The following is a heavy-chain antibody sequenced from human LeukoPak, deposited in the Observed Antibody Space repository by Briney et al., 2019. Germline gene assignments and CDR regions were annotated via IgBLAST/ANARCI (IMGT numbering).Heavy chain of an antibody. Sequence: PSQTLSLTCAVSGGSISSGGYSWSWIRQPPGKGLEWFGYIYHSGSTYYNPSLKSRVTISVDRSKNQFSLKLSSVTAADTAVYYCARGGMTTIPADLNWFDPWGQGTLVTVSS. V-gene: IGHV4-30-2*01. CDR2: IYHSGST. CDR3: ARGGMTTIPADLNWFDP. CDR1: GGSISSGGYS. J-gene: IGHJ5*02. D-gene: IGHD5-24*01.